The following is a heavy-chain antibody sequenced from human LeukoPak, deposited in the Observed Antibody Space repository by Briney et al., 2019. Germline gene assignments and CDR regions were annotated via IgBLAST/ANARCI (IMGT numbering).Heavy chain of an antibody. CDR2: ISSGGSTV. V-gene: IGHV3-48*03. CDR3: ARVIIVGATGI. Sequence: EAGGSLRLSCAASGFTFSSYEMNWVRQAPGKGLEWVSYISSGGSTVYYADSVKGRFTISRDNAENSLYLQMNSLRAEDTAVYYCARVIIVGATGIWGQGTMVTVSS. D-gene: IGHD1-26*01. J-gene: IGHJ3*02. CDR1: GFTFSSYE.